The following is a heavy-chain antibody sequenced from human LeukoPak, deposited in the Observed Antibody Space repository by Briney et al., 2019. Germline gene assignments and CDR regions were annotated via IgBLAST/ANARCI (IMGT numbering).Heavy chain of an antibody. J-gene: IGHJ5*02. Sequence: SVKVSCKASGGTFSSYAISWVRQAPGQGLEWMGGIIPIFGTANYAQKFQGRVTITADESTSTAYMELSSLGSEDTAVYYCARVGGSYNWFDPWGQGTLVTVSS. CDR3: ARVGGSYNWFDP. D-gene: IGHD1-26*01. V-gene: IGHV1-69*13. CDR2: IIPIFGTA. CDR1: GGTFSSYA.